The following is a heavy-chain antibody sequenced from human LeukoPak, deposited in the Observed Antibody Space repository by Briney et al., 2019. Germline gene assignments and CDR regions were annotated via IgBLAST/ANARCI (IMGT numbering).Heavy chain of an antibody. J-gene: IGHJ3*02. Sequence: ASVKVSCKVSGYTLTELSMHWVRQAPGKGLEWMGGFDPEDGETIYAQKFQGRVTMTEDTSTDTAYMELSSLRSEDTAVYYCATGVPQAAEPDAFDIWGQGTMVTVSS. V-gene: IGHV1-24*01. CDR1: GYTLTELS. CDR2: FDPEDGET. D-gene: IGHD6-13*01. CDR3: ATGVPQAAEPDAFDI.